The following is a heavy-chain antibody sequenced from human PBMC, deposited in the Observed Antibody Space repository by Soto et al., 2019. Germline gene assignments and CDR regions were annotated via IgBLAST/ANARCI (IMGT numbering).Heavy chain of an antibody. J-gene: IGHJ5*02. CDR2: ISSSSSYI. D-gene: IGHD2-15*01. V-gene: IGHV3-21*01. CDR3: ARSRRGGYNWFDP. CDR1: GFTFSSYS. Sequence: GSLRLSCAASGFTFSSYSMNWVRQAPGKGLEWVSSISSSSSYIYYADSVKGRFTISRDNAKNSLYLQMNSLRAEDTAVYYCARSRRGGYNWFDPWGQGTLVTVSS.